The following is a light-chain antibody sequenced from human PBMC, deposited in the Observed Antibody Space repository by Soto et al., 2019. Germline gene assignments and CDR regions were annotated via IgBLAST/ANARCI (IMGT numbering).Light chain of an antibody. Sequence: QTVVTQPPSASGTPGQRLSISCSGSNSNIGKNTVNWYQQLPRTAPKLLIYSNNQRPSGVPDRFSGSKSGTSASLAISGLQYEDEADYYCAAWDDSLNGHVVFGGGTKLTVL. J-gene: IGLJ2*01. CDR3: AAWDDSLNGHVV. CDR2: SNN. V-gene: IGLV1-44*01. CDR1: NSNIGKNT.